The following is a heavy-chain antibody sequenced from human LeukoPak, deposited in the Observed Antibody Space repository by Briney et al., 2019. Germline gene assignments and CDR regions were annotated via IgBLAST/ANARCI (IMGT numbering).Heavy chain of an antibody. J-gene: IGHJ4*02. CDR3: ARGLGGWLRLFDY. CDR1: GFSFNNFA. D-gene: IGHD6-19*01. V-gene: IGHV3-30-3*01. CDR2: ISYDGSSR. Sequence: GGSLRLSCAASGFSFNNFAMYWVRQAPGKGLEWVAHISYDGSSRYNEDSVKGRFTISRDDSKNTLYLQMNSLRAEDTAVYYCARGLGGWLRLFDYWGQGTLVTVSS.